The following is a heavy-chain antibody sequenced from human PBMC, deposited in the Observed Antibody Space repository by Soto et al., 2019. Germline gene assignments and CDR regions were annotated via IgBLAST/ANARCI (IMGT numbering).Heavy chain of an antibody. Sequence: GVSMRVSCGASGLKFSSYGMRWVRQAPGKGLEWVSAISGSGGSTYYADSVKGRFTISRDNSKNTLYLQMNSLRAEDTAVYYCAKGPYYDILTGYGYFDYWGQGTLVTVSS. CDR3: AKGPYYDILTGYGYFDY. J-gene: IGHJ4*02. CDR1: GLKFSSYG. V-gene: IGHV3-23*01. CDR2: ISGSGGST. D-gene: IGHD3-9*01.